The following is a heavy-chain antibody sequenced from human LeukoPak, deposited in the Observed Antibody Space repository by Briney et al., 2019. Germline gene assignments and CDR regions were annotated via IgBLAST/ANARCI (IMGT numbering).Heavy chain of an antibody. CDR1: GGTFSSYA. V-gene: IGHV1-69*01. D-gene: IGHD5-24*01. CDR2: IIPIFGTA. CDR3: AQGVDGYKNGALDI. J-gene: IGHJ3*02. Sequence: SVKVSCKASGGTFSSYAISWVRQAPGQGLEWMGGIIPIFGTANYAQKFQGRVTITADESTSTAYMELSSLRSEDTAVYYCAQGVDGYKNGALDIWGQGTMVTVSS.